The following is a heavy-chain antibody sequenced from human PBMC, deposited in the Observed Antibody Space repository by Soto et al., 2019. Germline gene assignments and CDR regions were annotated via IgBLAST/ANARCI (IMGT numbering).Heavy chain of an antibody. V-gene: IGHV3-30*03. J-gene: IGHJ4*02. CDR2: MSHDENRK. D-gene: IGHD6-19*01. CDR1: GFTFAHYA. CDR3: AGSIAVAGEDSIHRLDY. Sequence: PGGSLRLSCAASGFTFAHYAMHWVRHSPGKGLEWVAFMSHDENRKLYSDSVKGRFTISRDNSKSTLHLQMNSLRAEDTAVYYCAGSIAVAGEDSIHRLDYWGQGTLVTVSS.